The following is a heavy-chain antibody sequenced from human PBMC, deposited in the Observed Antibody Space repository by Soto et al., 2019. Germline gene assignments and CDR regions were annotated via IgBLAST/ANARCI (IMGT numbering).Heavy chain of an antibody. J-gene: IGHJ6*02. CDR1: GNTITKYY. Sequence: QVELVQSGAEVKKPGASVTISCKASGNTITKYYIHWVRQAPGRGLEWMGIINPGGGSASYAQKFQGRVTVYRDTFTGTVYMDLSSLRSEDTAVYYCARDTSGWSLYGMDVWGQGTTVTVSS. CDR3: ARDTSGWSLYGMDV. V-gene: IGHV1-46*01. CDR2: INPGGGSA. D-gene: IGHD6-19*01.